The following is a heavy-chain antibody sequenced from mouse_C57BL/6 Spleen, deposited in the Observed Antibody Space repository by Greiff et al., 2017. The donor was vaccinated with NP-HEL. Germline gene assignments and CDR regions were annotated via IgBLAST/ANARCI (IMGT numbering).Heavy chain of an antibody. CDR3: ASFRTGAMDY. Sequence: EVKLMESGGGLVKPGGSLKLSCAASGFTFSDYGMHWVRQAPEKGLEWVAYISSGSSTIYYADTVKGRFTISRDNAKNTLFLQMTSLRSEDTAMYYCASFRTGAMDYWGQGTSVTVSS. J-gene: IGHJ4*01. D-gene: IGHD1-1*01. CDR2: ISSGSSTI. CDR1: GFTFSDYG. V-gene: IGHV5-17*01.